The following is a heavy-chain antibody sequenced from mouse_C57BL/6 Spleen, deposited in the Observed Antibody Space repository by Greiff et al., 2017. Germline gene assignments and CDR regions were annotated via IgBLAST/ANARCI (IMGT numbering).Heavy chain of an antibody. D-gene: IGHD3-2*02. V-gene: IGHV5-4*03. Sequence: EVMLVESGGGLVKPGGSLKLSCAASGFTFSSYAMSWVRQTPEKRLEWVATISAGGSYTYYPDNVKGRFTIARDTAKNNLYLQMRHLQSWHTAVYSCASDLDSAGPFAYWGQGTLVTVSA. CDR3: ASDLDSAGPFAY. CDR1: GFTFSSYA. J-gene: IGHJ3*01. CDR2: ISAGGSYT.